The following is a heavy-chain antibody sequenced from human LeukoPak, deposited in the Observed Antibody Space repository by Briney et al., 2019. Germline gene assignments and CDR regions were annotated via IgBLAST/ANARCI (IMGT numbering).Heavy chain of an antibody. D-gene: IGHD3-9*01. CDR1: GFSVSDPLSY. V-gene: IGHV4-39*01. CDR3: ARLTKGRYFDYIFAF. CDR2: INFIGRT. J-gene: IGHJ4*02. Sequence: SDTLSLTCTVSGFSVSDPLSYWRWVRQPPGKGLEWIAEINFIGRTSYDSSLNSRVTMSVDTSKNQFSLKMTSVSAADTAVYFCARLTKGRYFDYIFAFWGQGILVTVSS.